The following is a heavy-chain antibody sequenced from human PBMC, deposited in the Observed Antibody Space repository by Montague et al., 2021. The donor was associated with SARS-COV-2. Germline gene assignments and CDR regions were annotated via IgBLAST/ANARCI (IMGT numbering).Heavy chain of an antibody. CDR2: IHYRGTT. CDR1: GGSISSSSYY. V-gene: IGHV4-39*07. Sequence: SETLSLTCTVSGGSISSSSYYWGGRRQPPGKGLEWGGSIHYRGTTYYTPPHKSRVTISVDTTKNQFSLKLSSVTAADTAVYYCARVGRRQRGRLSGMDVWGQGTTVTVSS. J-gene: IGHJ6*02. D-gene: IGHD6-25*01. CDR3: ARVGRRQRGRLSGMDV.